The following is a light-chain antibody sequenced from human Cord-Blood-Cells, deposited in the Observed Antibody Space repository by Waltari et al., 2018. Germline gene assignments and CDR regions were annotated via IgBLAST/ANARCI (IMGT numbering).Light chain of an antibody. CDR3: QQFNNYPLYT. CDR2: DAS. V-gene: IGKV1D-13*01. CDR1: QGISSA. J-gene: IGKJ2*01. Sequence: AIQLTQSPSSLSASVGDRVTITCRASQGISSALAWYQQKPGKAPKLLIYDASSLESGVPSWCSGSGSGTDVTLTISSLQPEDFATYYCQQFNNYPLYTFGQGTKLEIK.